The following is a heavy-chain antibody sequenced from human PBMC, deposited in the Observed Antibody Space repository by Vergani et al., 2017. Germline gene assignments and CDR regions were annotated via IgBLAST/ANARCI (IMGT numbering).Heavy chain of an antibody. CDR1: GGSFSGYY. J-gene: IGHJ4*02. V-gene: IGHV4-34*01. CDR2: INHSGST. CDR3: ARDRGYSYGLDY. D-gene: IGHD5-18*01. Sequence: QVQLQQWGAGLLKPSETLSLTCAVYGGSFSGYYWSWIRQPPGKGLEWIGEINHSGSTNYNPSLKSRVTISVDTSKNQFSLKLSSVTAADTAVYYCARDRGYSYGLDYWGQGTLVTVSS.